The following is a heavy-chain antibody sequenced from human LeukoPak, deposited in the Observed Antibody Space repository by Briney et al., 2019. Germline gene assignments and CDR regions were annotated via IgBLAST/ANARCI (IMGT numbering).Heavy chain of an antibody. V-gene: IGHV4-38-2*02. CDR3: ARAARLITMVRGAQTPHYYYYMDV. CDR1: GYSIRSGYN. CDR2: IYQSGST. Sequence: SETLSLTCTVSGYSIRSGYNWGWIRLSPGKGLEWIGSIYQSGSTYDNPSLKSRVTLSIDTSKNQFSLKLTSVTAADTAMYYCARAARLITMVRGAQTPHYYYYMDVWGKGTTVTVSS. D-gene: IGHD3-10*01. J-gene: IGHJ6*03.